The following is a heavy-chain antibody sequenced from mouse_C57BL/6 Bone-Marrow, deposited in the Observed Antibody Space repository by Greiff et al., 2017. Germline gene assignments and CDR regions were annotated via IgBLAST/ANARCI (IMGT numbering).Heavy chain of an antibody. CDR3: ARSYSASSADYFDY. J-gene: IGHJ2*01. CDR1: GYTFTSYG. CDR2: IYPRSGNT. V-gene: IGHV1-81*01. Sequence: VQLQVSGAELARPGASVKLSCKASGYTFTSYGISWVKQRTGQGLEWIGEIYPRSGNTYYNEKFKGKATLTADKSSSTAYMELRSLTSEDSAVYFCARSYSASSADYFDYWGQGTTLTVSS. D-gene: IGHD1-1*01.